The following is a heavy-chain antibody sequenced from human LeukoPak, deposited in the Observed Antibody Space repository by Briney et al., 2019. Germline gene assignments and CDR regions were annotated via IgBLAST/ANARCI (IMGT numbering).Heavy chain of an antibody. V-gene: IGHV4-4*07. CDR3: ARDQSFHPYYFDY. CDR2: IYTSGST. Sequence: PSGTLSLTCTVSGGSISSYYWSWIWQPAGKGLEWIGRIYTSGSTNYNPSLKSRVTMSVDTSKNQFSLKLSSVTAADTAVYYCARDQSFHPYYFDYWGQGTLVTVSS. J-gene: IGHJ4*02. CDR1: GGSISSYY.